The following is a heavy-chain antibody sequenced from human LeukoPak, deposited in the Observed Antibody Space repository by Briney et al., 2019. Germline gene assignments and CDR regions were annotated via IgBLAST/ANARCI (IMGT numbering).Heavy chain of an antibody. V-gene: IGHV6-1*01. CDR2: TYYRSKWYS. Sequence: SQTLSLTCAISRDSVSSNSVAWNWIRQSPSRGLEWLGRTYYRSKWYSDYAVSIKGRITIKPDTSKNQFSLQLNSVTPEDTAVYYCAKDSSSSWYAGLAYYYYGMDVWGQGTTVTVSS. CDR3: AKDSSSSWYAGLAYYYYGMDV. D-gene: IGHD6-13*01. CDR1: RDSVSSNSVA. J-gene: IGHJ6*02.